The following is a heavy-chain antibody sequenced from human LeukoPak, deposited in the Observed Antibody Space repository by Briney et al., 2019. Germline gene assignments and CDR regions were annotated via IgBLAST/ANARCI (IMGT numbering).Heavy chain of an antibody. D-gene: IGHD4-23*01. CDR2: ISSTSVI. Sequence: PGGSLRLSCAVSGFTFSGYNMNWVRQAPGKGLEWIAYISSTSVIYYADSLKGRFTISRDNAKNSLYLQMNSLRVDDTAVYYCAIQGDGVNSGIAYWGQGTLVTVSS. J-gene: IGHJ4*02. CDR1: GFTFSGYN. V-gene: IGHV3-48*01. CDR3: AIQGDGVNSGIAY.